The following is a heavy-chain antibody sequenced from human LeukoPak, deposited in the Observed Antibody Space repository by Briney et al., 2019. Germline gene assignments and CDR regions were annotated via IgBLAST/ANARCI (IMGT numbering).Heavy chain of an antibody. CDR2: IYYTGIT. Sequence: PSETLSLTCTVPDGSITNYFWSWIRQPPGKGPEWIAFIYYTGITNSNPSLKSRVTISMDTSKNQFSLNLSSVTAADTATYYCARHGRMVIMSKFSTGIDQRGQGTLVTVSS. CDR1: DGSITNYF. J-gene: IGHJ4*02. D-gene: IGHD3-3*01. V-gene: IGHV4-59*08. CDR3: ARHGRMVIMSKFSTGIDQ.